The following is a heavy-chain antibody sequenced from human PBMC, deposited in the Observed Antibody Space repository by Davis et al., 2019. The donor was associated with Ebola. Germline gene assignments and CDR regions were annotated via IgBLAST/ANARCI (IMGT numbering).Heavy chain of an antibody. Sequence: AASVKVSCKASGYTFTSYAMNWVRQAPGQGLEWMGWLNTNTGNPTYAQGFTGRFVFSLDTSVSTASLQISSLKAEDTAVYYCARGQLVGDYWGQGTLVTVSS. V-gene: IGHV7-4-1*02. CDR3: ARGQLVGDY. J-gene: IGHJ4*02. CDR1: GYTFTSYA. CDR2: LNTNTGNP. D-gene: IGHD6-6*01.